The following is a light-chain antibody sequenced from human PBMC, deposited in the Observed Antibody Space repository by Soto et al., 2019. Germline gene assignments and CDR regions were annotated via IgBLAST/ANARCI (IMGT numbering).Light chain of an antibody. CDR2: EVS. CDR1: SSDVGGYNY. J-gene: IGLJ2*01. V-gene: IGLV2-14*01. Sequence: QSALTQPASVSGSPGQSITISCTGTSSDVGGYNYVSWYQQHPGKAPKLMIYEVSNRPSGVSNRFSGSKSGNTASLTISGLNPQDEADDYCSSYTSSSTPVFGGGSMLTVL. CDR3: SSYTSSSTPV.